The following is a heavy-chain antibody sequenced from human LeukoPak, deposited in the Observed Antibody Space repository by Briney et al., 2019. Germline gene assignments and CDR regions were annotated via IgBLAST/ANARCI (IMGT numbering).Heavy chain of an antibody. CDR3: ARRVAVAATPYYYYYMDV. D-gene: IGHD6-19*01. CDR1: GGSISSSSYY. J-gene: IGHJ6*03. Sequence: SETLSLTCTVSGGSISSSSYYWGWIRQPPGKGLECIGSIYYSGSTYYNPSLKSRVTISVDTSKNQFSLKLSSVTAADTAVYYCARRVAVAATPYYYYYMDVWGKGTTVTVSS. CDR2: IYYSGST. V-gene: IGHV4-39*01.